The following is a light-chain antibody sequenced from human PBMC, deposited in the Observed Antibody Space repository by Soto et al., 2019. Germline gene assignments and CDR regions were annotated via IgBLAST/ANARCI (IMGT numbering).Light chain of an antibody. CDR3: HQYGSSPRT. V-gene: IGKV3-20*01. CDR1: QSAGNF. J-gene: IGKJ1*01. Sequence: EIVMTQSPATLSVSPGETASLSCRASQSAGNFLAWYQQKPGQAPRLLIYGASSRATGIPDRFSGSGSGTDFTLTISRLEPEDFAVYYCHQYGSSPRTFGQGTKVDI. CDR2: GAS.